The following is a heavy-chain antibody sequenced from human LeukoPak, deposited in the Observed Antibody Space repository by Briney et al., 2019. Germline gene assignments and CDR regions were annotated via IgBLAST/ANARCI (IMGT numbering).Heavy chain of an antibody. CDR2: ISGGGDST. D-gene: IGHD3-10*01. J-gene: IGHJ4*02. CDR1: GFTFSSHV. V-gene: IGHV3-23*01. CDR3: AKREYYYGSGSSYYFDS. Sequence: GGSLRLSCAASGFTFSSHVMSWVRQAPGKGLEWVSTISGGGDSTYYADSVKGRSSISRDNSKNTLYLQMNSLRAEDTAVYYCAKREYYYGSGSSYYFDSWGQGTLVTVSS.